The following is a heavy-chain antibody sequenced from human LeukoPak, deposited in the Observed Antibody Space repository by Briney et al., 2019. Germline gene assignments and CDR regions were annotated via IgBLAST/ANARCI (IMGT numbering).Heavy chain of an antibody. CDR2: IYYSGST. J-gene: IGHJ4*02. Sequence: SQTLSLTCTVSGGSISSADYYWSWIRQPPGKGLEWIGYIYYSGSTYYNPSLKSRLTISVDTSKNQFSLKLSSVTAADTAVYYCARVKRAVAGTRYYFDYWGQGTLVTVSS. D-gene: IGHD6-19*01. CDR3: ARVKRAVAGTRYYFDY. V-gene: IGHV4-30-4*01. CDR1: GGSISSADYY.